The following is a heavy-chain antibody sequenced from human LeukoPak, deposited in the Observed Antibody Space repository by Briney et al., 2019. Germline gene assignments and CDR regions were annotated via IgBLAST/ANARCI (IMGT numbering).Heavy chain of an antibody. CDR3: ARDPVPFQH. CDR1: GSTFSSYW. Sequence: PGGSLRLSCAASGSTFSSYWMSWVRQAPGKGLEWVANIKQDGSEKYYVDSVKGRFTISRDNAKNSLYLQMNSLRAEDTAVYYCARDPVPFQHWGQGTLVTVSS. V-gene: IGHV3-7*03. J-gene: IGHJ1*01. CDR2: IKQDGSEK.